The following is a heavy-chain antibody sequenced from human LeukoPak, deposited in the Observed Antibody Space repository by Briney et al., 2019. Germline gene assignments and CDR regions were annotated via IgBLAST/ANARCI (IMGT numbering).Heavy chain of an antibody. Sequence: GGSLRLSCAASGFTFSSYWMSWARQAPGKGLEWVANIKQDGSEKYYVDSVKGRFTISRDNAKNSLYLQMNSLRAEDTAVYYCARYPGGYYYGMDVWGKGTTVTVSS. V-gene: IGHV3-7*03. CDR1: GFTFSSYW. CDR2: IKQDGSEK. CDR3: ARYPGGYYYGMDV. J-gene: IGHJ6*04. D-gene: IGHD3-10*01.